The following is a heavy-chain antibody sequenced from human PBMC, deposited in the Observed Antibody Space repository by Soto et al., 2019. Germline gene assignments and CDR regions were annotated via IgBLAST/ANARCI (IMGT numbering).Heavy chain of an antibody. CDR1: GGSISSYY. J-gene: IGHJ4*02. CDR2: IYYSGST. D-gene: IGHD1-26*01. Sequence: QVQLQESGPGLVKPSETLSLTCTVSGGSISSYYWSWLRQPPGKGLEWIGYIYYSGSTNYNPSLKSRVTISVDTSKNQFALTLSSVTAADTAVYYCAIASPYGWEAQHWGQGTLVTVSS. V-gene: IGHV4-59*01. CDR3: AIASPYGWEAQH.